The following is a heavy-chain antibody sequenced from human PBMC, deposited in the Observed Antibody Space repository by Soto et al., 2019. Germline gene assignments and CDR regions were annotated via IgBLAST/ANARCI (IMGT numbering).Heavy chain of an antibody. CDR2: IYYSGST. Sequence: PSETLSLTCTVSGGSISSYYWSWIRQPPGKGLEWIGYIYYSGSTNYNPSLKSRVTISVDTSKNQFSLKLSSVTAADTAVCYCARDGSSWYEDYYYGMDVWGQGTTVTVSS. J-gene: IGHJ6*02. V-gene: IGHV4-59*01. CDR1: GGSISSYY. D-gene: IGHD6-13*01. CDR3: ARDGSSWYEDYYYGMDV.